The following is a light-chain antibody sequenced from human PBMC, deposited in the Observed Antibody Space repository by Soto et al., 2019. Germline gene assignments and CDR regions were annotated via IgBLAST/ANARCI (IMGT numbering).Light chain of an antibody. J-gene: IGKJ3*01. CDR3: QQYDSYPLT. V-gene: IGKV1-8*01. Sequence: AIRMTQSPSSFSASTGDRVTITCRASQGISSYLAWYQQKPGKAPNLLIYAASTLQSGVPSRFSGSGSGTDFTLTINCLQSEDFATYHCQQYDSYPLTFGPGTKVDI. CDR2: AAS. CDR1: QGISSY.